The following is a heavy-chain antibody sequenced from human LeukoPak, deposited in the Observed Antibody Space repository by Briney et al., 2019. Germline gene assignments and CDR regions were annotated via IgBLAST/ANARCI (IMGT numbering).Heavy chain of an antibody. CDR3: ASHGGL. Sequence: GGSLRLSCVASGFSFGSYGMHWVRQPPGKGLEWVAVIWYDGTNENYADSVKGRFTISRDNLKSTLYLQMNNLRAEDTAVFYCASHGGLWGQGTLVTVSS. CDR1: GFSFGSYG. J-gene: IGHJ4*02. V-gene: IGHV3-33*01. CDR2: IWYDGTNE. D-gene: IGHD5-12*01.